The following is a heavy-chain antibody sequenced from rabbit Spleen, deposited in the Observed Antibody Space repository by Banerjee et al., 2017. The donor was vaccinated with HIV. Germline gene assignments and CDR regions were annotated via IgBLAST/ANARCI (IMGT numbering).Heavy chain of an antibody. J-gene: IGHJ6*01. D-gene: IGHD1-1*01. CDR3: VRDSSSSFSSYGMDL. CDR1: GFDFSRYY. CDR2: IDPVFGST. V-gene: IGHV1S47*01. Sequence: QEQLVESGGGLVQPGGSLKLSCKASGFDFSRYYMSWVRQAPGMGLEWIGYIDPVFGSTYYASWVNGRLSISRENTQNTVSLQMNSLTAADTATYFCVRDSSSSFSSYGMDLWGPGTLVTVS.